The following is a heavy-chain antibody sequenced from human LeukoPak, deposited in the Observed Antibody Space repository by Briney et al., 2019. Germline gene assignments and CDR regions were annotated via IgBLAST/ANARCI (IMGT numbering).Heavy chain of an antibody. V-gene: IGHV1-2*06. CDR1: GYTFTGYY. J-gene: IGHJ4*02. CDR2: INPNSGGT. Sequence: AASVKVSCKASGYTFTGYYMHWVRQAPGQGLEWMGRINPNSGGTNYAQKFQGRVTMTRATSISTAYMELSRLRSDDTAVYYCARELERLVVVAATPVDDNYWGQGTLVTVSS. D-gene: IGHD2-15*01. CDR3: ARELERLVVVAATPVDDNY.